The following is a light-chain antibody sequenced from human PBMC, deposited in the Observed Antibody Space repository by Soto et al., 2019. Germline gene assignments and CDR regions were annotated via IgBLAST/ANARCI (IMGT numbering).Light chain of an antibody. CDR3: QQYNNWPRT. V-gene: IGKV3-15*01. CDR2: GAS. J-gene: IGKJ1*01. CDR1: QIVTSN. Sequence: VMTQSPATLSVSPGERVTLSCRASQIVTSNLAWYQQKPGQAPRLLIYGASTRATGIPGRFSGSGSGTEFTLTLSSLHSEDFAVYYCQQYNNWPRTFGQGTKVEIK.